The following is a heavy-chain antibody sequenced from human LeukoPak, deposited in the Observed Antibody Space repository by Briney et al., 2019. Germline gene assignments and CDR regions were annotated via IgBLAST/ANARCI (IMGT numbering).Heavy chain of an antibody. CDR2: IYFSGSA. Sequence: SETLSLTCIVSGDITHYWGWIRQPPGKGLECIGSIYFSGSAYYNPSLRSRVTISVDTSKNQFSLKLSSVTAADTAVYYCARGLGIAAAGTSFDYWGQGTLVTVSS. CDR3: ARGLGIAAAGTSFDY. D-gene: IGHD6-13*01. CDR1: GDITHY. V-gene: IGHV4-39*07. J-gene: IGHJ4*02.